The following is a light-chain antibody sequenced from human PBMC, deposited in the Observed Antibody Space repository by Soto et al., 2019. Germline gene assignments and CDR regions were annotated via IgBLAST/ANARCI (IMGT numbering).Light chain of an antibody. CDR3: QQYGSSPRT. CDR2: GAS. Sequence: IVLTQSPGTLSLSPGERATLSSRASQSVSSSYLAWYQQKPGQAPRPLIYGASSRATGIPDRFSGSGSGTDFTLTISRLEPEDFAVYYCQQYGSSPRTFGQGTKVDIK. CDR1: QSVSSSY. V-gene: IGKV3-20*01. J-gene: IGKJ1*01.